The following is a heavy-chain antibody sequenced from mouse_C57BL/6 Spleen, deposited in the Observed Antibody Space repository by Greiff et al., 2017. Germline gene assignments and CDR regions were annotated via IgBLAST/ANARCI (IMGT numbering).Heavy chain of an antibody. CDR3: ARRSNYYGSSLYYFDY. V-gene: IGHV4-1*01. CDR1: GIDFSRYW. Sequence: EVHLVESGGGLVQPGGSLKLSCAASGIDFSRYWMSWVRRAPGKGLEWIGEINPDSSTINYAPSLKDKFIISRDNAKNTLYLQMSKVRSEDTALYYCARRSNYYGSSLYYFDYWGQGTTLTVSS. D-gene: IGHD1-1*01. CDR2: INPDSSTI. J-gene: IGHJ2*01.